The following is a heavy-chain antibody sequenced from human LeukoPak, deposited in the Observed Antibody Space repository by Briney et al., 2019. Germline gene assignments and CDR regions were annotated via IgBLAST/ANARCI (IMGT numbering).Heavy chain of an antibody. CDR2: ISSSSIYI. D-gene: IGHD5-18*01. Sequence: GGSLRLSCAASGFPFSSYSMNWVRQAPGKGLEWVSSISSSSIYIYYADSVKGRFTISRDNAKNSLYLQMNSLRAEDTAVYYCARADWDTAMIDYWGQGTLVTVSS. CDR1: GFPFSSYS. V-gene: IGHV3-21*01. CDR3: ARADWDTAMIDY. J-gene: IGHJ4*02.